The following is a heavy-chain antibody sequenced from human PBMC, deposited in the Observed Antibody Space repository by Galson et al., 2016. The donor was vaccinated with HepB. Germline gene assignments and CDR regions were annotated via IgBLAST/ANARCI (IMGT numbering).Heavy chain of an antibody. Sequence: SVKVSCKASGGTLSNYAISWVRQAPGQGLDWLGGIAPMLGKPKYAQKFQGRVTISADKSTSTTYMELSSLRHEDSAVYYCARDKYCTSVSCFFGMDVWGQGTTVAVTS. CDR3: ARDKYCTSVSCFFGMDV. CDR2: IAPMLGKP. D-gene: IGHD2-2*01. J-gene: IGHJ6*02. V-gene: IGHV1-69*10. CDR1: GGTLSNYA.